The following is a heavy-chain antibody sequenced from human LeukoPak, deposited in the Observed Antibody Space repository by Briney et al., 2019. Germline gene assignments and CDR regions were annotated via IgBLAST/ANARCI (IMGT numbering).Heavy chain of an antibody. CDR2: INQGGSDK. V-gene: IGHV3-7*01. D-gene: IGHD1-14*01. CDR1: GFTFSGHW. J-gene: IGHJ4*02. Sequence: GGSLRLSCAASGFTFSGHWMSWVRQAPGKGLEWVANINQGGSDKYYVDSAKGRFTVSRDNANNLLYLQMNSLRGEGTAVYYCTRDRSRAEDDWGQGTLVTVSS. CDR3: TRDRSRAEDD.